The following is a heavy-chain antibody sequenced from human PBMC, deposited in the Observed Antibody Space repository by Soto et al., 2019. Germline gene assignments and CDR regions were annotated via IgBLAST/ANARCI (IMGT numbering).Heavy chain of an antibody. Sequence: PGGSLRLSCAASGFTFSSYWMHWVRQAPGKGLVWVSRINSDGSSTSYADSVKGRFTISRDNAKNTLYLQMNSLRAEDTAVYYCAGTYYDFWSGYSVDYWGQGTLVTVSS. CDR2: INSDGSST. CDR1: GFTFSSYW. V-gene: IGHV3-74*01. CDR3: AGTYYDFWSGYSVDY. J-gene: IGHJ4*02. D-gene: IGHD3-3*01.